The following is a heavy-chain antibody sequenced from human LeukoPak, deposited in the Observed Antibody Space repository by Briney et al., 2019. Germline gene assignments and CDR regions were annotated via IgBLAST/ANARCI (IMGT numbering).Heavy chain of an antibody. J-gene: IGHJ4*02. V-gene: IGHV3-9*01. Sequence: LSLTCTVSGYSISSGYYWGWVRQAPGKGLEWVSGISWNSGSIGYADSVKGRFTISRDNAKNSLYLQMNSLRAEDTAVYYCARVARVGGGYGYNSGLFDYWGQGTLVTVSS. CDR1: GYSISSGYY. D-gene: IGHD5-24*01. CDR3: ARVARVGGGYGYNSGLFDY. CDR2: ISWNSGSI.